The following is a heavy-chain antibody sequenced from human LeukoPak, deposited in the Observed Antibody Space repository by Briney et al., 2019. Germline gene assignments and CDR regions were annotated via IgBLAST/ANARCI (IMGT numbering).Heavy chain of an antibody. V-gene: IGHV3-21*01. Sequence: PGGSLRLSCAASGFTFSSYMMNWLRQAPGKGLEWVSSINSGSTYTYYTESVKGRFTVSRDNAKNSLFLQMNSLRAEDTAIYYCARSLTTLTYEGYWGQGTLVTVSS. CDR2: INSGSTYT. CDR3: ARSLTTLTYEGY. J-gene: IGHJ4*02. D-gene: IGHD1-1*01. CDR1: GFTFSSYM.